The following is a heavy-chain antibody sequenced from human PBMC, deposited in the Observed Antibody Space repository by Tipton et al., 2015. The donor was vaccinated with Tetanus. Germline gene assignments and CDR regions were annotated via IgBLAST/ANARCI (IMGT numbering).Heavy chain of an antibody. D-gene: IGHD1-1*01. CDR3: ARDRGDTGTVNWFDP. Sequence: TLSLTCTVSGASIGSISYYWSWIRQPPGKGLEWIGYTYYSGSTAYNPSLKSRVTISIDSSKNQFSLKLTSVTAADTAVYYCARDRGDTGTVNWFDPWGQGTLVTVSS. CDR1: GASIGSISYY. J-gene: IGHJ5*02. CDR2: TYYSGST. V-gene: IGHV4-61*01.